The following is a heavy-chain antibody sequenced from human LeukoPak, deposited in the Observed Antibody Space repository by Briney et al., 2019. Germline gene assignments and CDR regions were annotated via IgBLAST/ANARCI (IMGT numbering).Heavy chain of an antibody. CDR1: GFTFSSYA. D-gene: IGHD3-22*01. Sequence: PGGSLRLSCAASGFTFSSYAMSWVRQAPGKGVQWVARIKQDGSEKYYVDSVKGRFTISRDNAKNSLSLQMNSLRAEDTALYYCARDLSDSSGFFDYWGQGAQVTVSS. V-gene: IGHV3-7*01. CDR3: ARDLSDSSGFFDY. J-gene: IGHJ4*02. CDR2: IKQDGSEK.